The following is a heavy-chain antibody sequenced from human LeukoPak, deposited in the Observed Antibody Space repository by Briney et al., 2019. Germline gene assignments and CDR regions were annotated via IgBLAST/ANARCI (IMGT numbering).Heavy chain of an antibody. D-gene: IGHD3-22*01. J-gene: IGHJ4*02. Sequence: GGSLRLSCAASGFTFSSYAMHWVRQAPGKGLEWVAVISYDGSNKYYADSVKGRFTISRDNSKNTLYLQMNSLRAEDTAVYYCARGACYYDSSGYYWGQGTLVTVSS. CDR3: ARGACYYDSSGYY. V-gene: IGHV3-30-3*01. CDR1: GFTFSSYA. CDR2: ISYDGSNK.